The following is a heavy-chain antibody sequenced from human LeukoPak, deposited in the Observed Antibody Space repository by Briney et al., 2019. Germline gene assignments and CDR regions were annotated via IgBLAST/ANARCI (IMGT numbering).Heavy chain of an antibody. Sequence: ASVKVSCKASGYTFTTYAMHWVRQAPGQRLEWMGGIIPIFGTANYAQKFQGRVTITADESTSTAYMELSSLRSEDTAVYYCARMSGRGSSEYYYDSSGFYWYFDLRGRGTLVTVSS. V-gene: IGHV1-69*13. CDR3: ARMSGRGSSEYYYDSSGFYWYFDL. D-gene: IGHD3-22*01. CDR1: GYTFTTYA. CDR2: IIPIFGTA. J-gene: IGHJ2*01.